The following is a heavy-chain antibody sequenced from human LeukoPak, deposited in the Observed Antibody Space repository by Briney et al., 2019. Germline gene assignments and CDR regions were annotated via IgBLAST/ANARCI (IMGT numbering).Heavy chain of an antibody. CDR1: GYTFTGYY. J-gene: IGHJ4*02. CDR3: ARLADCSSSSCRSFDY. Sequence: ASVKVSCKASGYTFTGYYMHWVRQAPGQGLEWMGWINPNSGGTNYAQKFQGRVTMTRDTSISTAYMELSRLRSDDTAVYYCARLADCSSSSCRSFDYWGQGTLVTVSS. CDR2: INPNSGGT. D-gene: IGHD2-2*01. V-gene: IGHV1-2*02.